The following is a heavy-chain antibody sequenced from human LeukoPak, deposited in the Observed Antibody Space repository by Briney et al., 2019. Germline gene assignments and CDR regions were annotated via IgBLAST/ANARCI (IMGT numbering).Heavy chain of an antibody. D-gene: IGHD4-17*01. CDR2: IKSKTDGGTT. CDR1: GFILSNHW. CDR3: TTRLYGDYVDY. V-gene: IGHV3-15*01. J-gene: IGHJ4*02. Sequence: PGGSLRLSCAASGFILSNHWMTWVRQAPGKGLEWVGRIKSKTDGGTTDYAAPVKGRFTISRDDSKNTLYLQMNSLKTEDTAVYYCTTRLYGDYVDYWGQGTLVTVSS.